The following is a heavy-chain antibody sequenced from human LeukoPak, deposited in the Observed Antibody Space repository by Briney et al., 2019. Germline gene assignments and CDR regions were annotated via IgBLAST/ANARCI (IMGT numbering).Heavy chain of an antibody. J-gene: IGHJ3*02. CDR1: GFTFSSYG. CDR3: AKDHYSSSWGDAFDI. D-gene: IGHD6-13*01. V-gene: IGHV3-23*01. Sequence: GGSLRLSCAASGFTFSSYGMSWVRQAPGKGLEWVSAISGSGGSTYYADSVKGRFTISRDNSKNTLYLQMNSLRAEDTAVYYCAKDHYSSSWGDAFDIWGQGTMVTVSS. CDR2: ISGSGGST.